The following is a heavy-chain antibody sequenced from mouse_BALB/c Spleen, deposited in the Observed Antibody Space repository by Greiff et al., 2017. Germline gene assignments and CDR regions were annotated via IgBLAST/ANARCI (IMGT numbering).Heavy chain of an antibody. CDR1: GYTFTSYW. Sequence: QVQLKESGAELARPGASVKLSCKASGYTFTSYWMQWVKQRPGQGLEWIGAIYPGDGDTRYTQKFKGKATLTADKSSSTAYMQLSSLASEDSAVYYCARELEWYFDVWGAGTTVTVSS. CDR2: IYPGDGDT. CDR3: ARELEWYFDV. J-gene: IGHJ1*01. V-gene: IGHV1-87*01. D-gene: IGHD3-3*01.